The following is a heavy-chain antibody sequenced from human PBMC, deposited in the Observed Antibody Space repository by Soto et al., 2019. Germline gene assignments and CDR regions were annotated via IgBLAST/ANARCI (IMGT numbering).Heavy chain of an antibody. CDR3: ARSVPFPVRGAVPFDY. J-gene: IGHJ4*02. CDR1: GYNFIDYG. Sequence: QAQLVQSGAEVKKPGASVKVSCKASGYNFIDYGISWVRQAPGQGLEWMGWISALNGDTTSAQKLQGRVPLTTATSPNTAFMVLRSLSSDDTAVYFCARSVPFPVRGAVPFDYWGQGTLVTVSS. D-gene: IGHD3-10*01. CDR2: ISALNGDT. V-gene: IGHV1-18*01.